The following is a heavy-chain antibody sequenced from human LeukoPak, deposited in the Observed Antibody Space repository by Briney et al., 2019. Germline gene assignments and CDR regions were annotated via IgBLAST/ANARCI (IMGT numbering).Heavy chain of an antibody. CDR3: ARGPPGRFLEWLWTYYMDV. V-gene: IGHV3-11*01. Sequence: GGSLRLSCAASGFTFSDYYMSWIRQAPGKGLEWVSYISSSGSTIYYADSVKGRFTISRDNAKNSLYLQMNSLRAEDTAVYYCARGPPGRFLEWLWTYYMDVWGKGTTVTVSS. D-gene: IGHD3-3*01. CDR1: GFTFSDYY. J-gene: IGHJ6*03. CDR2: ISSSGSTI.